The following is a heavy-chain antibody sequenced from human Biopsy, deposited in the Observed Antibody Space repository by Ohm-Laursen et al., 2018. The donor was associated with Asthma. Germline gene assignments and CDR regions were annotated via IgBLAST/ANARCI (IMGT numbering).Heavy chain of an antibody. Sequence: GTLSLTCTVSGASSITTTNYWAWIRQPPGERLEWVGSIYYSGTTIYNWSLKSRLSLSVDTSRNQFSLRLRSVTAADTAVYYCARAQDYYDSRGYYRSFDYWGQGTLVTVSS. D-gene: IGHD3-22*01. CDR1: GASSITTTNY. J-gene: IGHJ4*02. V-gene: IGHV4-39*07. CDR3: ARAQDYYDSRGYYRSFDY. CDR2: IYYSGTT.